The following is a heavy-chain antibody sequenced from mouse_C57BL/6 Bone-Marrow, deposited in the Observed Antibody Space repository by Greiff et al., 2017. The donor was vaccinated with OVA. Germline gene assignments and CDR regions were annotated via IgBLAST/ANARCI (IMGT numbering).Heavy chain of an antibody. J-gene: IGHJ3*01. CDR3: AKALITTVGFAY. Sequence: QVQLQQSGPELVKPGASVKISCKASGYAFSSSWMNWVKQRPGKGLEWIGRIYPGDGDTNYNGKFKGKATLTADKSSSTAYMQLSSLTSEDSAVYCCAKALITTVGFAYWGQGTLVTVSA. CDR1: GYAFSSSW. V-gene: IGHV1-82*01. CDR2: IYPGDGDT. D-gene: IGHD1-1*01.